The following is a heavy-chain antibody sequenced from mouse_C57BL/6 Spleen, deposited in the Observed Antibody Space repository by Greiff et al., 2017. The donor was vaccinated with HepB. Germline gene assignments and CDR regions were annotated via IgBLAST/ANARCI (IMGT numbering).Heavy chain of an antibody. J-gene: IGHJ3*01. V-gene: IGHV2-6*01. CDR3: ASGREGFAY. CDR2: IWGVGST. CDR1: GFSLTSYG. Sequence: VQGVESGPGLVAPSQSLSITCTVSGFSLTSYGVDWVRQSPGKGLEWLGVIWGVGSTNYNSALKSRLSISKDNSKSQVFLKMNSLQTDDTAMYYCASGREGFAYWGQGTLVTVSA.